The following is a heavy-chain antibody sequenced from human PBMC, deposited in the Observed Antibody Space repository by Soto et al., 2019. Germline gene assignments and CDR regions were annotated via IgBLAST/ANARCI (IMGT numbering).Heavy chain of an antibody. D-gene: IGHD3-22*01. V-gene: IGHV4-31*03. J-gene: IGHJ3*01. CDR2: IYYSGST. CDR1: GGSISSGGYY. Sequence: PSETLSLTCTVSGGSISSGGYYWSWIRQPPGKGLEWIGYIYYSGSTYYNPSLKSRVTISVDTSKNQFSLKLSSVTAADTAVYYCARRRVHFDGYSYDRSGAFDFWGQGTRVAVAS. CDR3: ARRRVHFDGYSYDRSGAFDF.